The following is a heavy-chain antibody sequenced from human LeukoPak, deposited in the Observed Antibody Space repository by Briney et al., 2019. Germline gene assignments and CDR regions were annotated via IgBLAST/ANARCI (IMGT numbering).Heavy chain of an antibody. CDR3: ARGLFSLYYYDSSGYSDFDY. D-gene: IGHD3-22*01. V-gene: IGHV1-8*01. CDR1: GYTFTSYD. Sequence: GASVKVSCKASGYTFTSYDINWVRQATGQGLEWMGWMNPNSGNTGYAQKLQGRVTMTRNTSISTAYMELSSLRSEDTAVYYCARGLFSLYYYDSSGYSDFDYWGQGTLVTVSS. CDR2: MNPNSGNT. J-gene: IGHJ4*02.